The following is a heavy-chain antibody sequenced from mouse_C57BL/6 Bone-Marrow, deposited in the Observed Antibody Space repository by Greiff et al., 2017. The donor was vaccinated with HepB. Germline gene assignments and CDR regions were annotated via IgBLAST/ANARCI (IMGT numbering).Heavy chain of an antibody. CDR1: GYTFTSYW. Sequence: VQLQQPGAELVKPGASVKLSCKASGYTFTSYWMHWVKQRPGRGLEWIGRIDPNSGGTKYTEKFKSKATLTVDKPSSTAYMQLSSLTSEDSAVYFCARPERPYYYGSIGFACWGQVTLVTVSA. CDR2: IDPNSGGT. CDR3: ARPERPYYYGSIGFAC. D-gene: IGHD1-1*01. V-gene: IGHV1-72*01. J-gene: IGHJ3*01.